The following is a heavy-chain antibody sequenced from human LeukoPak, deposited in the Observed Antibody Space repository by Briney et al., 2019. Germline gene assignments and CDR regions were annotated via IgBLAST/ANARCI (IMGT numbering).Heavy chain of an antibody. D-gene: IGHD2-2*01. CDR2: IYHSGST. CDR1: GGSISSSNW. V-gene: IGHV4-4*02. Sequence: SSGTLSLTCAVSGGSISSSNWWSWVRQPPGKGLEWIGEIYHSGSTNYNPSLKSRVTISVDKSKNQFSLKLSSVTAADTAVYYCARGVPAALSRNWFDPWDQGTLVTVSS. CDR3: ARGVPAALSRNWFDP. J-gene: IGHJ5*02.